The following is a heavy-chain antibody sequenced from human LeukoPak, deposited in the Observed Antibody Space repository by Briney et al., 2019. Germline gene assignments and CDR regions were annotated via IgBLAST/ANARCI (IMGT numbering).Heavy chain of an antibody. CDR3: ARGDPRLALVIDP. J-gene: IGHJ5*02. CDR2: IYYSGST. Sequence: SETLSLTCTVSGGSISSGDYYWSWIRQPPGKGLEWIGYIYYSGSTYYNPSLKSRVTISVDTSKNQFSLKLSSVTAADTAVYYCARGDPRLALVIDPWGQGTLVTVSS. CDR1: GGSISSGDYY. V-gene: IGHV4-30-4*01. D-gene: IGHD2-21*01.